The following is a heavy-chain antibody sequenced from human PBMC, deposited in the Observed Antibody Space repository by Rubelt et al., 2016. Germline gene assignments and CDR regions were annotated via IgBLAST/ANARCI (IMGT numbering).Heavy chain of an antibody. CDR3: ARVEYSRSFWGSYYYYYYYGMDV. J-gene: IGHJ6*02. V-gene: IGHV3-7*01. CDR2: IKQDGSEK. D-gene: IGHD6-6*01. Sequence: GLEWVANIKQDGSEKYYVDSVKGRFTISRDNAKNSLYLQMNSLRAEDTAVYYCARVEYSRSFWGSYYYYYYYGMDVWGQGTTVTVSS.